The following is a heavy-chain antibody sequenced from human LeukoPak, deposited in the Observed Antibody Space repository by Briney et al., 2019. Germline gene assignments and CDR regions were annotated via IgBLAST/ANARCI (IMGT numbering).Heavy chain of an antibody. D-gene: IGHD6-6*01. Sequence: GESLRISCQGSGYSFTSYWISWVRRMPGKGLEWMGRIDPSDSYTNYSPSFQGHVTISADKSISTAYLQWSSLKASDTAMYYCAVEYSSSSGCDYWGQGTLVTVSS. V-gene: IGHV5-10-1*01. CDR2: IDPSDSYT. CDR1: GYSFTSYW. J-gene: IGHJ4*02. CDR3: AVEYSSSSGCDY.